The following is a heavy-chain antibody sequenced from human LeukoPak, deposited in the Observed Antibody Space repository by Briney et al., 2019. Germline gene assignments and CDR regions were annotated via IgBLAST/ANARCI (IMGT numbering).Heavy chain of an antibody. D-gene: IGHD3-22*01. V-gene: IGHV3-30*02. CDR1: GFIFSNYG. CDR2: IRHDGIDN. J-gene: IGHJ6*02. Sequence: GGSLRLSCAASGFIFSNYGMHWVRQAPGKGLEWVAHIRHDGIDNFYEDSVKGRFTISRDNSKNTLYLQMNSLRAEDTAVYYCARDRLEDYYDSSGHYYYGMDVWGQGTTVTVSS. CDR3: ARDRLEDYYDSSGHYYYGMDV.